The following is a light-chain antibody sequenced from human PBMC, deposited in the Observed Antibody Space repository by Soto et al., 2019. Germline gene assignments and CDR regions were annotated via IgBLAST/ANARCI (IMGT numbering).Light chain of an antibody. CDR3: EQYGSSPWT. CDR1: QSVNNDY. J-gene: IGKJ1*01. CDR2: GAS. Sequence: EIVLTQSPGPLSLSPGERAALSCRASQSVNNDYLAWYHQKPGRAPRLVIYGASKRATGIPDRFSGSGSGTDFTLTISRLEPEDFAVYYCEQYGSSPWTFGQGTNVEIK. V-gene: IGKV3-20*01.